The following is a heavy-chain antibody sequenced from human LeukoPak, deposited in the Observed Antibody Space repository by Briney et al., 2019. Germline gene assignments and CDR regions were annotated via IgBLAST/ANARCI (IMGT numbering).Heavy chain of an antibody. CDR2: IYYSGST. CDR3: AGSAYSGSSGRFDY. D-gene: IGHD6-6*01. Sequence: SETLSLTCTVSGGSISSYYWSWVRQPPGKGLEWIGYIYYSGSTNYNPSLKSRVTISVDTAKNQFSLKLSSVTAADTAVYYCAGSAYSGSSGRFDYWGQGTLVTVSS. CDR1: GGSISSYY. V-gene: IGHV4-59*01. J-gene: IGHJ4*02.